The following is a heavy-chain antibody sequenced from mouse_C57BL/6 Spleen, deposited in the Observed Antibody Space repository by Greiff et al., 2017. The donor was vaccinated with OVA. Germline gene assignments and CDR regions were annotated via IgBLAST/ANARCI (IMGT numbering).Heavy chain of an antibody. CDR1: GFTFSSDA. Sequence: EVKLMESGGGLVKPGGSLKLSCAASGFTFSSDAMSWVRQTPEKRLEWVATISDGGSYTYYPDNVKGRFTISRDNAKNNLYLQISHLKSEDTAMYYCARDVAMDYWGQGTSVTVSS. CDR2: ISDGGSYT. J-gene: IGHJ4*01. V-gene: IGHV5-4*01. CDR3: ARDVAMDY.